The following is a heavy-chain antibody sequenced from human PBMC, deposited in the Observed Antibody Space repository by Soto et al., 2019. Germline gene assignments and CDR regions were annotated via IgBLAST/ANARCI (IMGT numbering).Heavy chain of an antibody. J-gene: IGHJ6*02. V-gene: IGHV3-11*01. CDR3: ARGGYCSSTSCTYYYGMDV. CDR1: GFTFSDYY. D-gene: IGHD2-2*01. Sequence: GGSLRLSCAASGFTFSDYYMSWIRQAPGKGLEWVSYISSSGSTIYYADSVKGRFTIARDNAKNSLYLQMNSLRAEDTAVYYCARGGYCSSTSCTYYYGMDVWGQGTTVTVS. CDR2: ISSSGSTI.